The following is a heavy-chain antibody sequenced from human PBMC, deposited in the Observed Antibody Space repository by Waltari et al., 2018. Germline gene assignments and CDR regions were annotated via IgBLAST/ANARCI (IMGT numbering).Heavy chain of an antibody. V-gene: IGHV1-2*06. Sequence: QVQLVQSGAEVKKPGASVQVSCKSSGYTFTGYYMPWVRQAPGQGLEWMGRINPDSGGTNYAQKFQGRVTMTRDTSIRTAYMELSSLRSDDTAVYYCARVRDTGLMDHWGQGTLVTVSS. D-gene: IGHD3-10*01. J-gene: IGHJ4*02. CDR2: INPDSGGT. CDR3: ARVRDTGLMDH. CDR1: GYTFTGYY.